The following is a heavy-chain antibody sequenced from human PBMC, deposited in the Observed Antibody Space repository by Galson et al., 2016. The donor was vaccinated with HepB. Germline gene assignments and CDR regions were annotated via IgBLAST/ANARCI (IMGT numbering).Heavy chain of an antibody. D-gene: IGHD4-17*01. CDR2: ISSRGSTI. CDR3: ASMSTVTTPDFDY. J-gene: IGHJ4*02. V-gene: IGHV3-11*04. CDR1: GFTVTTNY. Sequence: SLRLSCAASGFTVTTNYMSWVRQAPGKGLEWISYISSRGSTIFYADSVKGRFTISRDNAKNSLYLQMNGLRDEDTAVYYCASMSTVTTPDFDYWGQGTLVTVSS.